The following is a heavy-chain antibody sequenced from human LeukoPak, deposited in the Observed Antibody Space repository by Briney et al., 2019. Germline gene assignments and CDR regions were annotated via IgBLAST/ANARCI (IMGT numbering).Heavy chain of an antibody. CDR1: GFSISTYA. J-gene: IGHJ4*02. V-gene: IGHV3-23*01. Sequence: GGSLRLSCAASGFSISTYAMSWVRQAPGKGLEWVSGIVGSGDTDYADAVQGRFTISKDNSKNIVYLQMNSLRAEDTAVYYCAKDAVYGDGYWEFDYWGQGNLVTVSS. CDR3: AKDAVYGDGYWEFDY. CDR2: IVGSGDT. D-gene: IGHD5-24*01.